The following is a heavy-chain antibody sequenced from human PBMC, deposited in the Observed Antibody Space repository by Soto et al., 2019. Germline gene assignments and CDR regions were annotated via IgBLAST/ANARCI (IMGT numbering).Heavy chain of an antibody. D-gene: IGHD6-13*01. CDR1: GYTFTSYA. J-gene: IGHJ3*02. Sequence: ASVKVSCKASGYTFTSYAMHWVRQAPGQRLEWMGWINPNSGNTGYAQKFQGRVTMTRNTSISTAYMELSSLRSEDTAVYYCASSSWYHDAFDIWGQGTMVTVSS. V-gene: IGHV1-8*02. CDR2: INPNSGNT. CDR3: ASSSWYHDAFDI.